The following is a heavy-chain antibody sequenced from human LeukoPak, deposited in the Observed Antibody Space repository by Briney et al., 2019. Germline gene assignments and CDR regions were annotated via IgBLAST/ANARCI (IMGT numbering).Heavy chain of an antibody. J-gene: IGHJ4*03. V-gene: IGHV4-34*01. D-gene: IGHD4-11*01. CDR2: INHRGDT. CDR3: ARGTTISETGYFDY. Sequence: PSETLSLTCAVYGPSFSFYYWSWIRHSPGEGLEWIAEINHRGDTNYNPSVKSRVTISVDTSKNQFSLKVTSLTAADTAVYYCARGTTISETGYFDYWGQGTLVTVSS. CDR1: GPSFSFYY.